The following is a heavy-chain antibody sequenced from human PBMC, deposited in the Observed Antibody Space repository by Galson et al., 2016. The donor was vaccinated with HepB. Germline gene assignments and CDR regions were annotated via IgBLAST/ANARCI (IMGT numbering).Heavy chain of an antibody. Sequence: CAASGFTFTSYEMNWVRQAPGKGLEWISYISNSGFTIYYADSVKGRFTISRDDAKNSLYLQMNNLRAEDTAVYYCARDDDILTGDSSHYYGMDVWGQGTTVTVSS. D-gene: IGHD3-9*01. CDR3: ARDDDILTGDSSHYYGMDV. CDR1: GFTFTSYE. V-gene: IGHV3-48*03. J-gene: IGHJ6*01. CDR2: ISNSGFTI.